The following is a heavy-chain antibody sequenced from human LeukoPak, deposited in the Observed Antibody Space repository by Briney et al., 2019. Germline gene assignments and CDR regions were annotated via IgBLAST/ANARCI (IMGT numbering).Heavy chain of an antibody. D-gene: IGHD3-22*01. V-gene: IGHV1-18*01. CDR3: ASQRESYHDSSGYWGYFQH. Sequence: GASVKVSCKASGYTFTSYGISWVRQAPGQGLEWMGWISAYNGNTNYAQELQGRVTMTTDTSTSTAYMELRSLRSDDTAVYYCASQRESYHDSSGYWGYFQHWGQGTLVTVSS. CDR2: ISAYNGNT. J-gene: IGHJ1*01. CDR1: GYTFTSYG.